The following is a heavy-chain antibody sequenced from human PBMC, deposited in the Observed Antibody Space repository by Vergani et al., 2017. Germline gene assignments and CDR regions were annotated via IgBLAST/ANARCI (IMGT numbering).Heavy chain of an antibody. J-gene: IGHJ3*02. CDR1: GFTFSSYA. Sequence: EVQLLESGGGLVQPGGSLRLSCAASGFTFSSYAMSWVRQAPGKGLEWVSVIYSGGSTYYADSVKGRFTISRDNSKNTLYLQMNSLRAEDTAVYYCARPSAPGDYDALDIWGQGTMVTVSS. V-gene: IGHV3-66*02. D-gene: IGHD4-17*01. CDR3: ARPSAPGDYDALDI. CDR2: IYSGGST.